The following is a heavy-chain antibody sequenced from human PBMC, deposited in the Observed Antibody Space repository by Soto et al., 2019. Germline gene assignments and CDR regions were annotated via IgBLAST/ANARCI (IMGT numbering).Heavy chain of an antibody. D-gene: IGHD2-2*01. V-gene: IGHV1-69*13. CDR2: IIPIFGTA. Sequence: SVKVSCKASGGTFSSYAISWVRQAPGQGLEWMGGIIPIFGTANYAQKFQGRVTITADESTSTAYMELSSLRSEDTAVYYCARPHCSSPSCLPETYYYYYGMDAWGQGTTVTVSS. CDR1: GGTFSSYA. CDR3: ARPHCSSPSCLPETYYYYYGMDA. J-gene: IGHJ6*02.